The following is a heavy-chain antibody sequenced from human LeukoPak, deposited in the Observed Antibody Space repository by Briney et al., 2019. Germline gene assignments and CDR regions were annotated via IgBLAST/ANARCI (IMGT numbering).Heavy chain of an antibody. D-gene: IGHD3-9*01. Sequence: ASVKVSCKASGYTFTGYYMHWVRQAPGQGLEWMEWINPKSGGTNYAQKFQGRVTMTRDTSISTAYMELSSLRSDDTAVYCCARAQVGGYYDIIDYWGQGTLVTVSS. J-gene: IGHJ4*02. CDR3: ARAQVGGYYDIIDY. V-gene: IGHV1-2*02. CDR1: GYTFTGYY. CDR2: INPKSGGT.